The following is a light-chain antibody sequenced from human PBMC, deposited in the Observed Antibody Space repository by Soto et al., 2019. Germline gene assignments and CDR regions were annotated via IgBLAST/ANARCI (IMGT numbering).Light chain of an antibody. CDR3: QEYGNSPRLT. Sequence: EIVLTQSPGTLSLSPGERATLFCRASQIVSSSCLAWYQQTPGQSPRLLISGASTRATGSPDRFSGSGFGTDFSLTITRLEPEDFAVYYGQEYGNSPRLTFGGGTKVDIK. J-gene: IGKJ4*01. V-gene: IGKV3-20*01. CDR1: QIVSSSC. CDR2: GAS.